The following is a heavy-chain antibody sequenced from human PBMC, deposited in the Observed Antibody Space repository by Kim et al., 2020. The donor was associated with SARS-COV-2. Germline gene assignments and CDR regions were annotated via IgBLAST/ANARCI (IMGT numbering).Heavy chain of an antibody. CDR2: WYN. Sequence: WYNDYAVSVKSRITINPDTSKNQFSLQLNSVTPEDTAVYYCARDSSGLDYWGQGTLVTVSS. CDR3: ARDSSGLDY. J-gene: IGHJ4*02. D-gene: IGHD6-19*01. V-gene: IGHV6-1*01.